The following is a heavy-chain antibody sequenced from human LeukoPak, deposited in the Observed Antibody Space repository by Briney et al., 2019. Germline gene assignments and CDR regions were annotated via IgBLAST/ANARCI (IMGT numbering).Heavy chain of an antibody. CDR2: IKQDGSEK. D-gene: IGHD3-22*01. J-gene: IGHJ4*02. CDR3: ARGGYYDTSGYRLLDY. Sequence: GGSLRLSCAASGFSFSSYWMSWVRQAPAKGLGWVANIKQDGSEKYYVDSVKGRFTSSRDNDKNSLYLQVNSLRAEDTAVYYCARGGYYDTSGYRLLDYWGQGTLVTISS. CDR1: GFSFSSYW. V-gene: IGHV3-7*01.